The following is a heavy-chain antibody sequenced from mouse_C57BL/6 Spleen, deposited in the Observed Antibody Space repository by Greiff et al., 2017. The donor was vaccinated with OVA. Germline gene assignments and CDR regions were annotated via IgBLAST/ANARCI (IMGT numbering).Heavy chain of an antibody. V-gene: IGHV1-55*01. CDR3: ARDYGSSRYFDV. J-gene: IGHJ1*03. Sequence: QVQLKQPGAELVKPGASVKMSCKASGYTFTSYWITWVKQRPGQGLEWIGDIYPGSGSTNYNEKFKSKATLTVDTSSSTAYMQLSSLTSEDSAVYYCARDYGSSRYFDVWGTGTTVTVSS. CDR1: GYTFTSYW. D-gene: IGHD1-1*01. CDR2: IYPGSGST.